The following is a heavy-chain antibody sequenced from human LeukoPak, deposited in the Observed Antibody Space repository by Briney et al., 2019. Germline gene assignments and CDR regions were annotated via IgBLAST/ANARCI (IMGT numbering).Heavy chain of an antibody. CDR1: GFTLSRYN. CDR2: ISRTGNYI. J-gene: IGHJ4*02. D-gene: IGHD2-15*01. V-gene: IGHV3-21*01. Sequence: GGSLRLSCAASGFTLSRYNMDWVRQAPGKGLEWVSSISRTGNYIYYADSVKGRFTISRDNAQNSLFLQMNSLRVEDTAVYYCARVLETDCSGGSCYSGLDYWGQGTLVTVSS. CDR3: ARVLETDCSGGSCYSGLDY.